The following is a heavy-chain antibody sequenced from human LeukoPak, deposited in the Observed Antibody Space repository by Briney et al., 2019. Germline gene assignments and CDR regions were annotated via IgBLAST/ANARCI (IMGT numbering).Heavy chain of an antibody. J-gene: IGHJ5*02. D-gene: IGHD1-7*01. CDR1: GGSISSYY. V-gene: IGHV4-4*07. Sequence: SETRSLTCTVSGGSISSYYWSWIRQPAGKGLEWIGRIYTSGSTNYNPSLKSRVTMSVDTSKNQFSLKQSSVTAADTAVYYCAITWGTTDVWWFDPWGQGTLVTVSS. CDR3: AITWGTTDVWWFDP. CDR2: IYTSGST.